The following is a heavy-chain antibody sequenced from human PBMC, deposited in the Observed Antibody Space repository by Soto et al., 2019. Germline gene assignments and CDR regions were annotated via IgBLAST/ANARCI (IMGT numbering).Heavy chain of an antibody. CDR3: ARDLRRSPKTTSCRYCFDY. D-gene: IGHD2-2*01. CDR1: GYSISSGYY. CDR2: IYHSGST. Sequence: SETLSLTCTVSGYSISSGYYWGWIRQPPGKGLEWIGSIYHSGSTYYNPSLKSRVTISVDTSKNQFSLKLSSVTAADTAVYYCARDLRRSPKTTSCRYCFDYWGQGTLVTVSS. V-gene: IGHV4-38-2*02. J-gene: IGHJ4*02.